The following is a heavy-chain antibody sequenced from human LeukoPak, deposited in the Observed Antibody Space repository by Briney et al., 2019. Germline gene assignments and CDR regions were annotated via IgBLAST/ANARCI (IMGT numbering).Heavy chain of an antibody. CDR3: ASSTTTVTTSRYFDH. CDR1: GFTFSSYS. D-gene: IGHD4-11*01. V-gene: IGHV3-48*01. CDR2: ISSRSSDI. Sequence: GGSLRLSCTASGFTFSSYSMNWVRQAPGKGLEWVSHISSRSSDIYYADSVKGRLTISRDNAKNSMFLQMNSLRAEDTAVYYCASSTTTVTTSRYFDHWGQGTLVTVSS. J-gene: IGHJ4*02.